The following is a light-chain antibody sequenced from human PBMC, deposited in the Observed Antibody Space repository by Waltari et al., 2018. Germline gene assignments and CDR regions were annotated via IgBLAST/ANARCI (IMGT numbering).Light chain of an antibody. CDR2: DDD. J-gene: IGLJ2*01. Sequence: SSVLTQPPSVSVAPGQTATITCGGNNIGSKSVHWYQQKPGQAPVLVVYDDDVRPPGSPWRVSGSNSANTASLTINRVEVGDEAAYFCQVWDNYADLVIFGGGTKLAVL. CDR1: NIGSKS. V-gene: IGLV3-21*02. CDR3: QVWDNYADLVI.